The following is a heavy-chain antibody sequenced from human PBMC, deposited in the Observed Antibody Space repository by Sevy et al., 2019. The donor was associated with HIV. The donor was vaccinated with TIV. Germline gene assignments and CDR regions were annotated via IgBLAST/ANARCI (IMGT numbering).Heavy chain of an antibody. V-gene: IGHV3-7*01. CDR1: GFTFSSYW. Sequence: GGSLRLSCAASGFTFSSYWMTWVRQAPGKGLEWVANMRQDGSEKYYVDSVKGRFTISRDNAKNSVYLQMNSLRAEDTAVYYCARGIYGSGSRLGLGYWGQGTLVTVSS. D-gene: IGHD3-10*01. CDR2: MRQDGSEK. J-gene: IGHJ4*02. CDR3: ARGIYGSGSRLGLGY.